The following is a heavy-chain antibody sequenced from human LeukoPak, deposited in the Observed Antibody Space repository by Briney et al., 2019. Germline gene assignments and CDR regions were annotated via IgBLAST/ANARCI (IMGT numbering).Heavy chain of an antibody. Sequence: SETLSLTCTVSGGSISSSSYYWGWIRQPPGRGLEWIGSIYYSGSTYYNPSLKSRVTISVDTSKNQFSLKLSSVTAADTAVYYCARLGRSFRIWNTARAFGIWGQGTMVTVSS. V-gene: IGHV4-39*01. D-gene: IGHD3-3*01. J-gene: IGHJ3*02. CDR2: IYYSGST. CDR1: GGSISSSSYY. CDR3: ARLGRSFRIWNTARAFGI.